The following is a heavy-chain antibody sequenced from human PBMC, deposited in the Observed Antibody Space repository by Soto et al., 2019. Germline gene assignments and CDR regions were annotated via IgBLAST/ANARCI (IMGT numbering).Heavy chain of an antibody. J-gene: IGHJ6*02. D-gene: IGHD6-19*01. Sequence: QVQLVQSGAEVKKPGASVKVSCKASGYTFTSYGISWVRQAPGQGLEWMGWISAYNGNTNYAQKLQGRVTMTTDTSTGTADLELRSLSSDDTAVYYCAGDSGAGTRDYGIDDWGQGTTVTVSS. CDR1: GYTFTSYG. CDR3: AGDSGAGTRDYGIDD. CDR2: ISAYNGNT. V-gene: IGHV1-18*01.